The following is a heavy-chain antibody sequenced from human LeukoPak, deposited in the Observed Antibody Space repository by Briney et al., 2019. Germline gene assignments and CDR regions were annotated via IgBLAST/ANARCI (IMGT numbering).Heavy chain of an antibody. CDR2: INHSGST. Sequence: SETLSLTCAVYGGSFSGYYWSWIRQPSGKGLEWIGEINHSGSTNYNPSLKSRVTISVDTSKNQFSLKLSSVTAADTAVYYCARARRPTVTHGGWFDPWGQGTLVTVSS. CDR1: GGSFSGYY. V-gene: IGHV4-34*01. CDR3: ARARRPTVTHGGWFDP. D-gene: IGHD4-17*01. J-gene: IGHJ5*02.